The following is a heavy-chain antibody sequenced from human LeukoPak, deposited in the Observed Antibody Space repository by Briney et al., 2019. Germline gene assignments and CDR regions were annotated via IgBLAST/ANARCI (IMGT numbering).Heavy chain of an antibody. CDR1: GFTFSSYG. CDR3: AKRTMTGGGGGDLDI. CDR2: IRFDGTNK. Sequence: GGSLRLSCAASGFTFSSYGMHWVRQAPGKGLEWVAFIRFDGTNKYYADSVKGRFTISRDNSKNTLYLQMNSLRAEDTAVYYCAKRTMTGGGGGDLDIWGQGTMVTVSS. D-gene: IGHD2-21*01. J-gene: IGHJ3*02. V-gene: IGHV3-30*02.